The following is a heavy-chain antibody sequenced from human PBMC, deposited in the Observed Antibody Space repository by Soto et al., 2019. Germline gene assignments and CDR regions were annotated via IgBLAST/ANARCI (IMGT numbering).Heavy chain of an antibody. CDR2: ISYDGSNK. V-gene: IGHV3-30-3*01. CDR1: GFTFSSYA. Sequence: QVQLVESGGGVVQPGRSLRLSCAASGFTFSSYAMHWVRQAPGKGLEWVAVISYDGSNKYYADSVKGRFTISRDNSKNTLYLQMNSLTAEDTAVYYCARDPREIAPSDYWGQGTLVTVSS. J-gene: IGHJ4*02. CDR3: ARDPREIAPSDY. D-gene: IGHD6-13*01.